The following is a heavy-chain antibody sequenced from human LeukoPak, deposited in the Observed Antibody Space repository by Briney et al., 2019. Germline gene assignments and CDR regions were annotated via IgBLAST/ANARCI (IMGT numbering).Heavy chain of an antibody. CDR3: ATGEVVPAAIFDY. Sequence: SVKVSCKASGGTFTSYAISWVRQAPGQGLEWRGGIIPIFGTANYAQKFQGRVTITADESTSTAYMELSSLRSEDTAVYYCATGEVVPAAIFDYWGQGTLVTVSS. CDR2: IIPIFGTA. CDR1: GGTFTSYA. V-gene: IGHV1-69*13. D-gene: IGHD2-2*01. J-gene: IGHJ4*02.